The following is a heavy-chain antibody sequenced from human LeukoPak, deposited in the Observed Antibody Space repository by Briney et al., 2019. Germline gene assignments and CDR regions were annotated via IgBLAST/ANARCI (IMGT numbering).Heavy chain of an antibody. J-gene: IGHJ2*01. CDR1: GYTFTSYD. CDR2: MNPNSGNT. CDR3: ARGGSSSHYWYFDL. V-gene: IGHV1-8*01. D-gene: IGHD6-6*01. Sequence: ASVTVSFTASGYTFTSYDINWVRQAPGQGLEWMGWMNPNSGNTGYAQKFQGRVTMTRNTSISTAYMELSSLRSEDTAVYYCARGGSSSHYWYFDLWGRGTLVTVSS.